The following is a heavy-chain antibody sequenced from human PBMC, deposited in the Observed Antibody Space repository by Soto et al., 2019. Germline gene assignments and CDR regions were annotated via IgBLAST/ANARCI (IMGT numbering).Heavy chain of an antibody. V-gene: IGHV3-23*01. CDR2: ISGSGGST. CDR1: GFTFSSYA. D-gene: IGHD2-15*01. J-gene: IGHJ4*02. Sequence: GGSLRLSCAASGFTFSSYAMSWVRQAPGKGLEWVSAISGSGGSTYYADSVKGRFTISRDNSKNTLYLQMNSLRAEDTAVYYCALAHCSGGSCYYRQGSYYFDYWGQGTLVTVSS. CDR3: ALAHCSGGSCYYRQGSYYFDY.